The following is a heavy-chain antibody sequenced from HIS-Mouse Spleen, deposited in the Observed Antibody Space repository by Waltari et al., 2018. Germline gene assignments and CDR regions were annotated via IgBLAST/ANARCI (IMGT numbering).Heavy chain of an antibody. D-gene: IGHD6-19*01. V-gene: IGHV3-30*18. CDR2: ISYDGSNK. CDR1: GFTSSSAG. Sequence: QGQLLASGGGVAPLGLSLRLSCAASGFTSSSAGLHWLRQAPGKGLEWVAVISYDGSNKYYADSVKGRFTISRDNSKNTLYLQMNSLRAEDTAVYYCAKASSGWLDSWGQGTLVTVSS. CDR3: AKASSGWLDS. J-gene: IGHJ5*01.